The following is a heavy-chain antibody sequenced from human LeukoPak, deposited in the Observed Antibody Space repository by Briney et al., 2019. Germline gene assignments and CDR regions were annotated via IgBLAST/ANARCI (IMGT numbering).Heavy chain of an antibody. CDR1: GFTFTSSA. D-gene: IGHD6-13*01. CDR3: AAGAISLSSSWYGNWFDP. V-gene: IGHV1-58*02. Sequence: ASMKVSCKASGFTFTSSAMQWVRQARGQRLEWIGWIVVGSGNTNYAQKFQERVTITRDMSTSTAYMELSSLRSEDTAVYYCAAGAISLSSSWYGNWFDPWGQGTLVTVSS. J-gene: IGHJ5*02. CDR2: IVVGSGNT.